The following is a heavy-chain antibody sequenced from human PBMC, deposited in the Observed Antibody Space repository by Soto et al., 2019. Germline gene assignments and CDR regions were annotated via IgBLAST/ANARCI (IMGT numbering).Heavy chain of an antibody. D-gene: IGHD3-22*01. V-gene: IGHV4-30-4*01. Sequence: QVQLQESGPGLVKPSQTLSLTCTVSGGSISSGDYYWSWIRQPPGKGLEWIGYIYYSGSTYYNPSLKRRVTISVDTSKNQYSLKLSSVTAADTAVYYCARRLGGMIVVLYWYFDLWGRGTLVTVSS. J-gene: IGHJ2*01. CDR3: ARRLGGMIVVLYWYFDL. CDR1: GGSISSGDYY. CDR2: IYYSGST.